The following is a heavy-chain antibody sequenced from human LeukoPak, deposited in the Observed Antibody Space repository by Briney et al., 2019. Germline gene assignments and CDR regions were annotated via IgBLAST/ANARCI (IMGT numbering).Heavy chain of an antibody. CDR3: AKSTIFGVVSSPFDY. D-gene: IGHD3-3*01. J-gene: IGHJ4*02. CDR1: GFTFSSYG. Sequence: PGRSLRLSCAASGFTFSSYGMHWVRRAPGKGLEWVAVISYDGSNKYYADSVKGRFTISRDNSKNTLYLQINSLRAEDTAVYYCAKSTIFGVVSSPFDYWGQGTLVTVSS. V-gene: IGHV3-30*18. CDR2: ISYDGSNK.